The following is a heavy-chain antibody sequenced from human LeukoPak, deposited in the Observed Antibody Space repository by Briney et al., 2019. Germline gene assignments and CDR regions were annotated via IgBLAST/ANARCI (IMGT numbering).Heavy chain of an antibody. Sequence: ASVKVSCKASGGTFSSYAISWVRQAPGQGLEWMGGIIPIFSTANYAQKFQGRVTITADESTSTAYMEPSSLRSEDTAVYYCARGADYDILTGYYGYWGQGTLVTVSS. V-gene: IGHV1-69*13. CDR2: IIPIFSTA. CDR3: ARGADYDILTGYYGY. CDR1: GGTFSSYA. J-gene: IGHJ4*02. D-gene: IGHD3-9*01.